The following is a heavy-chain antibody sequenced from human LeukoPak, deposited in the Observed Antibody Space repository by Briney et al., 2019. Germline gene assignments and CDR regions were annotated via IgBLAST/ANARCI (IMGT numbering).Heavy chain of an antibody. Sequence: PGGSLRLSCAASGFTFSDYYMSWVRQAPGQGLEWVSAISGSGGSTYYADSVKGRFTISRDNSKNTLYLQMNSLRAEDTAVYYCAKAALRYFDWLSHFDYWGQGTLVTVSS. CDR2: ISGSGGST. J-gene: IGHJ4*02. D-gene: IGHD3-9*01. V-gene: IGHV3-23*01. CDR3: AKAALRYFDWLSHFDY. CDR1: GFTFSDYY.